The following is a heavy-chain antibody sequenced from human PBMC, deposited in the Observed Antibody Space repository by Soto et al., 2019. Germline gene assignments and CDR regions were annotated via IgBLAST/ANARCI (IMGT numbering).Heavy chain of an antibody. CDR1: GFTVSSNY. J-gene: IGHJ5*02. V-gene: IGHV3-53*04. Sequence: EVQLVESGGGLVQPGGSLRLSCAASGFTVSSNYMSWVRQAPGKGLEWVSVIYSGGSTYYEDSVKGRFTISRHNSKNTLYLQMNSLRAVDTAVYYCARVVERRWWGENWFDPWGQGTLVTVSS. D-gene: IGHD1-1*01. CDR2: IYSGGST. CDR3: ARVVERRWWGENWFDP.